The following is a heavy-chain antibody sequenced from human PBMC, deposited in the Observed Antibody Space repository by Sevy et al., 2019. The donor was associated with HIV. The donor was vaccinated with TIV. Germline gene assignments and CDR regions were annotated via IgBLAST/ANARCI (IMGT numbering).Heavy chain of an antibody. D-gene: IGHD4-17*01. CDR3: ARQSSTVTTWEYYFDY. J-gene: IGHJ4*02. Sequence: GGSLRLSCAASGFTFSSYSMNWVRQAPGKGLEWVSYISSSSGTIFYADSVKGRFTSSRDNAKDSLYLQINSLRDEDTAVYYCARQSSTVTTWEYYFDYSGQGTMVTVSS. CDR2: ISSSSGTI. CDR1: GFTFSSYS. V-gene: IGHV3-48*02.